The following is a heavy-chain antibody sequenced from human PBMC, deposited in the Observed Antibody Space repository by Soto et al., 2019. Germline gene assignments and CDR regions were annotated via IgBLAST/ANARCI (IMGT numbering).Heavy chain of an antibody. CDR3: ARGSFSSSSSWFDP. CDR1: GGSISSDANF. CDR2: ISYTGRT. V-gene: IGHV4-31*03. J-gene: IGHJ5*02. Sequence: PSETLSLTCTVSGGSISSDANFWSWIRQLPGRGLEWIGYISYTGRTYYTPSLNSRLTISLDTSKNLFSLRLSAVTAADTAVNSCARGSFSSSSSWFDPWGQGTLVTVSS. D-gene: IGHD6-6*01.